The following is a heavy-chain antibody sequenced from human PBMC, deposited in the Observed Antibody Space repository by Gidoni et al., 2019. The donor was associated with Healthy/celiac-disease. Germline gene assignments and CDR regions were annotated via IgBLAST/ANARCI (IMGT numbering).Heavy chain of an antibody. CDR2: ISYDGSNK. CDR1: GFTFSRYA. J-gene: IGHJ4*02. V-gene: IGHV3-30*04. CDR3: ARDPKHDTAMVNYFDY. Sequence: QVQLVESGGGVVQPGRSLRLSCAASGFTFSRYAMHWVRQAPGKGLEWVAVISYDGSNKYYADSVKGRFTISRDNSKNTLYLQMNSLRAEDTAVYYCARDPKHDTAMVNYFDYWGQGTLVTVSS. D-gene: IGHD5-18*01.